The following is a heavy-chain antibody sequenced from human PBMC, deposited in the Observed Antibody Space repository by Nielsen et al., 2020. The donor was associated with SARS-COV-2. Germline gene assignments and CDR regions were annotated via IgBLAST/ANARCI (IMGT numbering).Heavy chain of an antibody. V-gene: IGHV3-30*03. CDR2: ISYDGSNK. CDR1: GFTFSSYG. D-gene: IGHD1-26*01. J-gene: IGHJ4*02. Sequence: GGSLRLSCAASGFTFSSYGMHWVRQAPGKGLEWVTVISYDGSNKYYADSVKGRFTISRDNSKNTLYLQMNSLRAEDTAVYYCARGGRLGGSYYLYYFDYWGQGTLVTVSS. CDR3: ARGGRLGGSYYLYYFDY.